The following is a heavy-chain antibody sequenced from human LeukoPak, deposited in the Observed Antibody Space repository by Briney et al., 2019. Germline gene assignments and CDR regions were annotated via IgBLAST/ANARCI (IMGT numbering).Heavy chain of an antibody. CDR2: ISGSGGST. CDR3: AKDGAPSGNYYSHYFDY. D-gene: IGHD1-26*01. CDR1: KFTFTTYA. J-gene: IGHJ4*02. V-gene: IGHV3-23*01. Sequence: GGSLRLSCAASKFTFTTYAMNWVRQAPGKGLEWVSTISGSGGSTYYADSVKGRFTISRDNSMNTLYLQMNSLRAEDTAVYFCAKDGAPSGNYYSHYFDYWGQGTLVTVSS.